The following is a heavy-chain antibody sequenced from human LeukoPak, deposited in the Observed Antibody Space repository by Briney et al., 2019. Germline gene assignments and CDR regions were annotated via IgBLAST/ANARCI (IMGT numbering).Heavy chain of an antibody. CDR1: GGTFSSYA. D-gene: IGHD5-18*01. CDR3: ATAFGGYSYGSLWFDP. J-gene: IGHJ5*02. Sequence: SVKVSCKASGGTFSSYAISWVRQAPGQGLEWMGRIIPIFGTANYAQKFQGRVTITADKSTSTAYMELSSLRSEDTAVYYCATAFGGYSYGSLWFDPWGQGTLVTVSS. V-gene: IGHV1-69*06. CDR2: IIPIFGTA.